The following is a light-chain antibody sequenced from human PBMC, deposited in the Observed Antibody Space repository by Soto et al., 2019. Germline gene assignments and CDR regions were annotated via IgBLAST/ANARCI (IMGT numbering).Light chain of an antibody. V-gene: IGLV2-14*01. CDR2: DVS. CDR1: SSDVGGYNY. J-gene: IGLJ1*01. Sequence: QSVLTQPASVSGSPGQSITISCTGTSSDVGGYNYVSWNQQHPGKAPKLMIYDVSNRPSGVSNRFSGSKSGNTASLTISGLQAEDEADYYCSSYTSSSTLVFGTGNKVTVL. CDR3: SSYTSSSTLV.